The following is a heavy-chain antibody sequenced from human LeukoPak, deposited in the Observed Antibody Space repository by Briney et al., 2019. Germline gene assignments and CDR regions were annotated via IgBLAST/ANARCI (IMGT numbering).Heavy chain of an antibody. CDR3: APRAVEMTTTKGY. D-gene: IGHD5-24*01. V-gene: IGHV3-23*01. J-gene: IGHJ4*02. CDR1: GXTVSGNY. Sequence: PGGSLRLSCAASGXTVSGNYVSWVRQAPGKGLEWVSTISGSGGSTYYADSVKGRFTISRDNSKNTLYLQMNSLRAEDTAVYYCAPRAVEMTTTKGYWGQGSLVTVSS. CDR2: ISGSGGST.